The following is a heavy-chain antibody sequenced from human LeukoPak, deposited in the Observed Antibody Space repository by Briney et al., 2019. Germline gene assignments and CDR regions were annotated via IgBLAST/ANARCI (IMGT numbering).Heavy chain of an antibody. V-gene: IGHV1-18*01. CDR3: ARDLGATVTAHAFDI. CDR2: ISAYNGNT. J-gene: IGHJ3*02. D-gene: IGHD2-21*02. Sequence: ASVKVSCKASGYTFTSYGISWVRQAPGQGLEWMGWISAYNGNTNYAQKLQGRVTMTTDTSTSTAYMELRSLRSDATAVYYCARDLGATVTAHAFDIWGQGTMVTVSS. CDR1: GYTFTSYG.